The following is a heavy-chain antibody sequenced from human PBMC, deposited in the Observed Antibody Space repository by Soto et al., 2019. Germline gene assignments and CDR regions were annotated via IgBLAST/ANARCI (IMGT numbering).Heavy chain of an antibody. Sequence: QVQLVQSGAEVKRPGASVKVSCKASGYTFTSYGISWVRQAPGQGLEWMGWINVYNGNTNNAQKFRGRRTTTTDTSTSTAYLGLRSLRSADMAVYYCEREIFGDGFGESNRLDPWGQGTLVTVSS. V-gene: IGHV1-18*03. J-gene: IGHJ5*02. CDR2: INVYNGNT. CDR1: GYTFTSYG. CDR3: EREIFGDGFGESNRLDP. D-gene: IGHD3-10*01.